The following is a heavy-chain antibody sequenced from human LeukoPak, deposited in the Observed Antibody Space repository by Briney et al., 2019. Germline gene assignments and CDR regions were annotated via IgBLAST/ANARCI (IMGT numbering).Heavy chain of an antibody. Sequence: ASVKVSCKASEYTFTAYYIHWARQAPGQGLEWVGWINPNSGDTNYAQRFQGRVTMTRDTSISTAYMEMSSLRSDDTAMYYCATTIRGFPYNWFDPWGQGTLVTVSS. V-gene: IGHV1-2*02. CDR3: ATTIRGFPYNWFDP. D-gene: IGHD5-12*01. CDR1: EYTFTAYY. CDR2: INPNSGDT. J-gene: IGHJ5*02.